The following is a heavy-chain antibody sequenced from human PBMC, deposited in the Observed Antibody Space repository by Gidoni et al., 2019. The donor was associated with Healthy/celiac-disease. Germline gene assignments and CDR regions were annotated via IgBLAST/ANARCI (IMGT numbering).Heavy chain of an antibody. CDR2: ISGSGGST. J-gene: IGHJ6*02. CDR1: GFTFSSSA. V-gene: IGHV3-23*01. Sequence: EVQLLESGGGLLQPGGSLRLSCAASGFTFSSSAMGWVRQAPGEGLEWVLAISGSGGSTYDADSVKGRFTISRDNSKNTLYLQMNSLRAEDTAVYYCARDDSSSWLSYYYGMDVWGQGTTVTVSS. CDR3: ARDDSSSWLSYYYGMDV. D-gene: IGHD6-13*01.